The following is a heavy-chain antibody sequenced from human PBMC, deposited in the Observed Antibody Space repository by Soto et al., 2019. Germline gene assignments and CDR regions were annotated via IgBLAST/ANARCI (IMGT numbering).Heavy chain of an antibody. CDR1: GGSISSYY. Sequence: SETLSLTCTVSGGSISSYYWSWIRQPPGKGLEWIGYIYYSGSTNYNPSLKSRVTISVDTSKNQFSLKLSSVTAADTAVYYCARVFYDILTGTLGGMDVWGQGTTVTVSS. J-gene: IGHJ6*02. V-gene: IGHV4-59*01. D-gene: IGHD3-9*01. CDR2: IYYSGST. CDR3: ARVFYDILTGTLGGMDV.